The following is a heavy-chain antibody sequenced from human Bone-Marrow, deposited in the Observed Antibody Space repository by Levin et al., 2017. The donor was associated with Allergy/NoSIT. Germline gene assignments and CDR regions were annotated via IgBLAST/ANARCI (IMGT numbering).Heavy chain of an antibody. Sequence: GGSLRLSCVDSGVTFTTHSMNWVRQAPGKGLEWIAYISWTSNTLYYADSLKGRVTISRDNSKNSLYLQINSLRVDDTAIYYCARDNPRNYFDYWGQGTQLTVSS. CDR2: ISWTSNTL. CDR1: GVTFTTHS. J-gene: IGHJ4*02. V-gene: IGHV3-48*04. CDR3: ARDNPRNYFDY.